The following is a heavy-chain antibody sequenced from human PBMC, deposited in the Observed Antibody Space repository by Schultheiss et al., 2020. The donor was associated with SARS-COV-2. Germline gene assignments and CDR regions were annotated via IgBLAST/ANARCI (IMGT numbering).Heavy chain of an antibody. CDR1: GFTFSSYA. CDR3: AKDYYDSSGYPDAFDI. D-gene: IGHD3-22*01. Sequence: SCAASGFTFSSYAMHWVRQAPGKGLEWVAVISYDGSNKYYADSVKGRFTISRDNSKNTLYLQMNSLRAEDTAVYYCAKDYYDSSGYPDAFDIWGQGTMVTVSS. CDR2: ISYDGSNK. J-gene: IGHJ3*02. V-gene: IGHV3-30-3*02.